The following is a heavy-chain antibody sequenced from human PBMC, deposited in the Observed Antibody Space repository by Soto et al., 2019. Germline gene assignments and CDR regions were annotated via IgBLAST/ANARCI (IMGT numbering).Heavy chain of an antibody. V-gene: IGHV4-34*01. CDR3: ARGWGALFDY. CDR1: GGSFSGYY. CDR2: INHSGST. D-gene: IGHD7-27*01. J-gene: IGHJ4*02. Sequence: QVQLQQWGAGLLKPSETLSLTCAVYGGSFSGYYWNWIRQPPGKGLEWIGEINHSGSTNYNPSLKSRVTISVDTSKNQFSLKLSSVTAADTAVYYGARGWGALFDYWGQGALVTVSS.